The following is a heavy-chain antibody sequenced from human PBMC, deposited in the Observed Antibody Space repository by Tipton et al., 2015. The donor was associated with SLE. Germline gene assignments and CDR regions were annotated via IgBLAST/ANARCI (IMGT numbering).Heavy chain of an antibody. D-gene: IGHD3-9*01. CDR2: IYYSGST. J-gene: IGHJ4*02. CDR1: GGSISSSSYY. CDR3: ASQGEGLRYFDGGVN. Sequence: TLSLTCTVSGGSISSSSYYWGWIRQPPGKGLEWIGSIYYSGSTYYNPSLKSRVTISVDTSKNQFSLKLSSVTAADTAVYYCASQGEGLRYFDGGVNWGQGTLVTVSP. V-gene: IGHV4-39*07.